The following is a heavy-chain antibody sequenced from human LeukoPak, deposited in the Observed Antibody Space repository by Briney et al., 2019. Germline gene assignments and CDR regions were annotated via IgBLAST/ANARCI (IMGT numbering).Heavy chain of an antibody. CDR1: GFTFSSYS. J-gene: IGHJ6*03. V-gene: IGHV3-21*01. CDR2: ISSSSSYI. D-gene: IGHD5-18*01. CDR3: ARDQWLQSGYYMDV. Sequence: GGSLRLSCAASGFTFSSYSMNWVRQAPGKGLEWVSFISSSSSYIYYADSMKGRFTISRDNAKNSLYLQMNSLRAEETAVYYCARDQWLQSGYYMDVWGKGTTVIVSS.